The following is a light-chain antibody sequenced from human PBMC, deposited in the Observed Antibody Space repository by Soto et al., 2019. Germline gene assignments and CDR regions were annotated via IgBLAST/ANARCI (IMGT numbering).Light chain of an antibody. CDR1: QSISSY. CDR2: AAS. J-gene: IGKJ1*01. Sequence: IQMTQSASAVSASVGDRVTITFRASQSISSYLNWYPQKPGRAPKLLIYAASSLQSGVPSRLSGSGSGTDFTLTIVSLQPEDSATYYCQLGYDTFWTFGQRTNVDIK. V-gene: IGKV1-39*01. CDR3: QLGYDTFWT.